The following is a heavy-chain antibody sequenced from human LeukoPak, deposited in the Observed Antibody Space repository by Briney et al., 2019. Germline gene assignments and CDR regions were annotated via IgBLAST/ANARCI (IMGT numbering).Heavy chain of an antibody. CDR3: ARVGRATRAGAFDI. J-gene: IGHJ3*02. D-gene: IGHD3-10*01. CDR1: GYSISSGYY. CDR2: IYHSGST. Sequence: SETLSLTCTVSGYSISSGYYWGWIRQPPGKGLEWIGSIYHSGSTYYNPSLKSRVTISVDTSKNQFSLKLSSVTAADTAVYYCARVGRATRAGAFDIWGQGTMVTVSS. V-gene: IGHV4-38-2*02.